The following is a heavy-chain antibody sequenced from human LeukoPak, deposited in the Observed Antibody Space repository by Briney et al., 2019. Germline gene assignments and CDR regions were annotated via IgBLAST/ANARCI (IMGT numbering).Heavy chain of an antibody. CDR2: IKPDSGGT. V-gene: IGHV1-2*02. Sequence: ASVKVSCKASGYTFTDYYMHWVRQAPGQGLEWMGWIKPDSGGTNYAQKFQGRVTMTRNTSISTAYMELSSLRSEDTAVYYCARGFLSGSYYTGGISWGQGTLVTVSS. J-gene: IGHJ5*02. CDR3: ARGFLSGSYYTGGIS. CDR1: GYTFTDYY. D-gene: IGHD3-10*01.